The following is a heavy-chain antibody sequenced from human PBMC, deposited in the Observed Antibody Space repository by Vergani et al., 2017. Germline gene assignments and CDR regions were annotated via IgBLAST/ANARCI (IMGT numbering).Heavy chain of an antibody. J-gene: IGHJ6*02. CDR3: AKAPVTCSSSSCRAGNCYYYGMDV. D-gene: IGHD2-2*01. CDR2: IYPSGST. V-gene: IGHV4-4*02. CDR1: GGSISSSNW. Sequence: QVQLQESGPGLVKPSGTLSLTCAVSGGSISSSNWWSWVRQPPGKGLEWIGEIYPSGSTNYNPSRKSRVTISVDKSKNQFSLKLSSVTAADTAVYYCAKAPVTCSSSSCRAGNCYYYGMDVGGQGTTVTVSS.